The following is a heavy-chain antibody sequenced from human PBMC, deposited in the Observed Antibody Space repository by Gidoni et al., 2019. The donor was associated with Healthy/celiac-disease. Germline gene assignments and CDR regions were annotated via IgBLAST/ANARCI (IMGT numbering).Heavy chain of an antibody. CDR2: IYYSGST. J-gene: IGHJ3*02. V-gene: IGHV4-39*01. Sequence: QLQLQESGPGLVKPSETLSLTCTVSGGSISSSSYYWGWLRQPPGKGLEWIGSIYYSGSTYYNPSLKSRVTISVDTSKNQFSLKLSSVTAADTAVYYCARTGCSGGSCYSALSANAFDIWGQGTMVTVSS. D-gene: IGHD2-15*01. CDR1: GGSISSSSYY. CDR3: ARTGCSGGSCYSALSANAFDI.